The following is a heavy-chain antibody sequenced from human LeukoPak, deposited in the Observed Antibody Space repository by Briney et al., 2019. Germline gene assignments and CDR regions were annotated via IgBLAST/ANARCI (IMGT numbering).Heavy chain of an antibody. Sequence: SETLSLTCTVSGGSISSGSYYWSWIRQPAGKGLEWIGRIYTSGSTNYNPSLKSRVTISVDTSKNQFSLKLSSVTAADTAVYYCARGSDYYDSSGPVAFDIWGQGTMVTVSS. J-gene: IGHJ3*02. CDR1: GGSISSGSYY. CDR2: IYTSGST. CDR3: ARGSDYYDSSGPVAFDI. D-gene: IGHD3-22*01. V-gene: IGHV4-61*02.